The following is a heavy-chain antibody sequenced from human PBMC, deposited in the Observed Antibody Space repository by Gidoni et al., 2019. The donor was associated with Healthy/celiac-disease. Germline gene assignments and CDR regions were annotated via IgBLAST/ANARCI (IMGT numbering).Heavy chain of an antibody. J-gene: IGHJ6*02. V-gene: IGHV1-69*01. CDR1: GGTFSSYA. CDR3: ARGRAIAAAGLSDYYYGMDV. D-gene: IGHD6-13*01. Sequence: QVQLVQSGAEVKKPGSSVKVSCKASGGTFSSYAISWVRQAPGQGLEWMGGIIPIFGTANYAQKFQGRVTITADESTSTAYMELSSLRSEDTAVYYCARGRAIAAAGLSDYYYGMDVWGQGTTVTVSS. CDR2: IIPIFGTA.